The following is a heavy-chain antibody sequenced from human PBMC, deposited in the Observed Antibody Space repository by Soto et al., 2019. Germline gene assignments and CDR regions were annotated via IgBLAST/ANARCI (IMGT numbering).Heavy chain of an antibody. Sequence: GGSLRLSCAASGFTFSSYGMHWVRQAPGKGLEWVAVISYDGSNKYYADSVKGRFTISRDNSKNTLYLQMNSLRAEDTAVYYCAKDLRPGRGGTLDYWGQGTLVTVSS. CDR1: GFTFSSYG. J-gene: IGHJ4*02. V-gene: IGHV3-30*18. CDR3: AKDLRPGRGGTLDY. CDR2: ISYDGSNK. D-gene: IGHD3-10*01.